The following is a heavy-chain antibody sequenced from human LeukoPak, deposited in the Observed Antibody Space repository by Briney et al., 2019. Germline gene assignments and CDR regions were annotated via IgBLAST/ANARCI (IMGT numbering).Heavy chain of an antibody. J-gene: IGHJ4*02. CDR3: ARVGFSVQGYSYGEHDY. CDR2: IYYSGST. Sequence: PSETLSLTCTVSGGSISSYYWSWIRQPPGKGQEWIGYIYYSGSTNYNPSLKSRVTISVDTSKNQFSLKLSSVTAADTAVYYCARVGFSVQGYSYGEHDYWGQGTLVTVSS. V-gene: IGHV4-59*01. CDR1: GGSISSYY. D-gene: IGHD5-18*01.